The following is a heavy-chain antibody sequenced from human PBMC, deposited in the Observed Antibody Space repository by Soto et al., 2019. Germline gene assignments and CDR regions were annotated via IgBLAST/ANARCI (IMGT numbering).Heavy chain of an antibody. J-gene: IGHJ6*03. D-gene: IGHD4-4*01. CDR1: GYTFTSYD. CDR3: AIGPRGTVTNRYYYMDV. CDR2: MNPNSGNT. V-gene: IGHV1-8*01. Sequence: QVQLVQSGAEVKKPGASVKVSCKASGYTFTSYDINWVRQATGQGLEWMGWMNPNSGNTGYAQKFQGRVTMTRNTSISTAYMELSSLRSEDTAVYYCAIGPRGTVTNRYYYMDVWGKGTTVTVSS.